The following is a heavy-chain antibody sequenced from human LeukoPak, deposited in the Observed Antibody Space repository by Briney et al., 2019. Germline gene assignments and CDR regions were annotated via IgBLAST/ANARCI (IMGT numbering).Heavy chain of an antibody. V-gene: IGHV4-34*01. CDR2: INHSGST. CDR1: GGSFSGYY. CDR3: ARRKYCSSTSCPLSYCMDV. J-gene: IGHJ6*03. Sequence: SETLSLTRAVYGGSFSGYYWSWIRQPPGKGLEWIGEINHSGSTNYNPSLKSRVTISVDTSKNQFSLKLSSVTAADTAVYYCARRKYCSSTSCPLSYCMDVWGKGTTVTVSS. D-gene: IGHD2-2*01.